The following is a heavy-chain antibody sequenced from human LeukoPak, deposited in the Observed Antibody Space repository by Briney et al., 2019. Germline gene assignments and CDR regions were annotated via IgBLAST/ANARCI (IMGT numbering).Heavy chain of an antibody. D-gene: IGHD3-10*01. CDR3: AKDQRSGEYDYGWGPFDL. V-gene: IGHV3-23*01. Sequence: PGGSLRPSCEVSGFTFSIHAMNWVRQAPGNGLGWVPSFIDSAGSAVCGDPVKGRFTLSRVNAEHTLYLQKNSLRADDTAIYYCAKDQRSGEYDYGWGPFDLWGQGTMVTVSS. CDR2: FIDSAGSA. CDR1: GFTFSIHA. J-gene: IGHJ3*01.